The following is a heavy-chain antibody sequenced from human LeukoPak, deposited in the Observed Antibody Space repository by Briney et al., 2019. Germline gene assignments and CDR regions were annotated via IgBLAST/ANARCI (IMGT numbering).Heavy chain of an antibody. CDR1: GFTFSAYA. Sequence: GGSLRLSCSASGFTFSAYAMYWVRQAPGKGLEYVSGISSNGGSSFYADSVKGRFTISRDNPKNTLYLQMSSLRAEDTAVYYCVKITSVTGGDCWGQGTRLTVSS. J-gene: IGHJ4*02. D-gene: IGHD1-1*01. CDR2: ISSNGGSS. V-gene: IGHV3-64D*09. CDR3: VKITSVTGGDC.